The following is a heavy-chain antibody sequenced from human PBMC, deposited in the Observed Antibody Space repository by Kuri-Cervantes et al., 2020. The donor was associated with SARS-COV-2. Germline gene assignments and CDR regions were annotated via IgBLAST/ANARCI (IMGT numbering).Heavy chain of an antibody. J-gene: IGHJ4*02. Sequence: GSLRLSCAVYGGSFSGCYWSWIRQPPGKGLEWIGEINHSGSTNYNPSLKSRVTISVDTSKNQFSLKLSSVTAADTAVYYCARGPRWSIAASFDYWGQGTLVTVSS. V-gene: IGHV4-34*01. D-gene: IGHD6-6*01. CDR1: GGSFSGCY. CDR3: ARGPRWSIAASFDY. CDR2: INHSGST.